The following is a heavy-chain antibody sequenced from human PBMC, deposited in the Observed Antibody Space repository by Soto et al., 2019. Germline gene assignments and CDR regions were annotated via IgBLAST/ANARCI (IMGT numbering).Heavy chain of an antibody. CDR2: IIPIFGTA. V-gene: IGHV1-69*13. CDR1: GGTFSSYA. CDR3: ARDVIITLGEVFGATGPYHDD. J-gene: IGHJ4*01. D-gene: IGHD3-10*01. Sequence: SVKVSCKGSGGTFSSYAISWVRQAPGQGLEWMGGIIPIFGTANYAQKFQGRVTITADESTSTAYMELSSLRSEDTAVYYCARDVIITLGEVFGATGPYHDDWGRGTLDTVSS.